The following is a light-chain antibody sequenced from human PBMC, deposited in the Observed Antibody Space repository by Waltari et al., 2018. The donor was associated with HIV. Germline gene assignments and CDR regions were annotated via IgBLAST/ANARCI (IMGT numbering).Light chain of an antibody. CDR1: SPNIGSIT. Sequence: QSVLTQPPSASGTPGQRVTISCSGSSPNIGSITVNWYQQLPGPAPKLLIYSNNQRPSGVPDRFSGSKSGTSASLAISGLQSEDEADYYCAAWDDSLNGVVFGGGTKLTVL. CDR3: AAWDDSLNGVV. V-gene: IGLV1-44*01. CDR2: SNN. J-gene: IGLJ2*01.